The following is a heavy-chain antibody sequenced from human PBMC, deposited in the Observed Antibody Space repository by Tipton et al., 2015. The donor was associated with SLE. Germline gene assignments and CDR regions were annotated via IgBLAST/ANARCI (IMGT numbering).Heavy chain of an antibody. CDR3: ARGRPRGSRAFDI. CDR1: GGSISSSSYY. V-gene: IGHV4-39*07. CDR2: IYYSGST. D-gene: IGHD3-10*01. Sequence: TLSLTCTVSGGSISSSSYYWGWIRQPPGKGLEWIGSIYYSGSTYYNPSLKSRVTISVDTSKNQFSLKLSSVTAADTAVYYCARGRPRGSRAFDIWGQGTMVTVSS. J-gene: IGHJ3*02.